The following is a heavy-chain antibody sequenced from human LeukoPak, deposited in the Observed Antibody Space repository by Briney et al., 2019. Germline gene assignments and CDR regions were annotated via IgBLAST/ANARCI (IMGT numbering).Heavy chain of an antibody. CDR2: SSGRGGST. D-gene: IGHD6-13*01. V-gene: IGHV3-23*01. CDR1: GFTFSSGF. J-gene: IGHJ3*02. Sequence: GGTLRLSCGVSGFTFSSGFMSCLLQDPGKRRVGGSGSSGRGGSTYYTASVKGRFTISRDTSKNHLYLQLNSLRAADTAVYYCAKEEQQLVFYDAFDIWGQGTMVTVSS. CDR3: AKEEQQLVFYDAFDI.